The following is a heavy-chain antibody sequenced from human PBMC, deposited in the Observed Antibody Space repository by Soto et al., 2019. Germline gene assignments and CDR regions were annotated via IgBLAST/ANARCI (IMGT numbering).Heavy chain of an antibody. Sequence: ASVKVSCKASGYTFTSYGISWVRQAPGQGLEWMGWISAYNGNTNYAQRLQGRVTMTTDTSTSTAYMELRSLRSDDTAVYYCASRIQIWGFGMDVCGQGTTVTVCS. CDR3: ASRIQIWGFGMDV. D-gene: IGHD5-18*01. CDR1: GYTFTSYG. J-gene: IGHJ6*02. V-gene: IGHV1-18*04. CDR2: ISAYNGNT.